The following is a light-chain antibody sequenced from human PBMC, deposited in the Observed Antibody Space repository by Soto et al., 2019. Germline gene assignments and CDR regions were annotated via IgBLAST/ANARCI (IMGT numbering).Light chain of an antibody. J-gene: IGKJ4*01. CDR3: QQLHSWGVT. Sequence: DIQLTQSPYFLSASVGDRVTITCRASQGIGSYLAWYQQKPGKAPKLLISGASTLQSGVPSRSSGSGSGTEFTLTISSLQPEDFATYSCQQLHSWGVTFGGGTKVDIK. CDR1: QGIGSY. V-gene: IGKV1-9*01. CDR2: GAS.